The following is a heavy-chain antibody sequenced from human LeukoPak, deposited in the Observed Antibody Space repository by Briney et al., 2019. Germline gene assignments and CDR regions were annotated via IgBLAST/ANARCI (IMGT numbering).Heavy chain of an antibody. CDR1: GFTFSSYS. V-gene: IGHV3-21*04. CDR2: ISSSSSYI. CDR3: ATLIVDRFDY. J-gene: IGHJ4*02. D-gene: IGHD1-26*01. Sequence: GGSLRLSCAASGFTFSSYSMNWVRQAPGKGMEWVSSISSSSSYIYYADSVKGRFTISRDNAKNSLYLQMNSLRAEDTAVYYCATLIVDRFDYWGQGTLVTVSS.